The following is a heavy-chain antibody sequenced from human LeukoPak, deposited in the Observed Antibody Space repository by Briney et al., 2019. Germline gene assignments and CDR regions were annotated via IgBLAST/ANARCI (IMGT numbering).Heavy chain of an antibody. Sequence: PGGSLRLSCAASGFTFSSYGMHWVSQAPGKGLEWVAFIRYDGSNKYYADSVKGRFTISRDNSKNTLYLQMNSLRAEDTAVYYCAKDRLYCSGGSCYSRWFDPWGQGTLVTVSS. V-gene: IGHV3-30*02. J-gene: IGHJ5*02. CDR1: GFTFSSYG. D-gene: IGHD2-15*01. CDR2: IRYDGSNK. CDR3: AKDRLYCSGGSCYSRWFDP.